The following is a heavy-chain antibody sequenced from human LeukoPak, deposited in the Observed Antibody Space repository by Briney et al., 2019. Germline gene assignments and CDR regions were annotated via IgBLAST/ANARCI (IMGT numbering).Heavy chain of an antibody. D-gene: IGHD3-9*01. J-gene: IGHJ6*03. Sequence: PSETLSLTCTVSGGSISSYYWSWIRQPPGKGLECIGYIYISGSTNYNPSLKSRVTISVDTSKNQFSLKLSSVTAADTAVYYCARTRYYDILTGYYLYYYMDVWGKGTTVTVSS. V-gene: IGHV4-4*09. CDR2: IYISGST. CDR1: GGSISSYY. CDR3: ARTRYYDILTGYYLYYYMDV.